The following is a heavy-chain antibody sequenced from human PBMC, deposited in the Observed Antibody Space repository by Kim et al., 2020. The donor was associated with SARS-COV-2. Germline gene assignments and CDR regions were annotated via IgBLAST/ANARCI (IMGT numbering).Heavy chain of an antibody. CDR2: IYTSGST. Sequence: SETLSLTCTVSGGSISSYYWSWIRQPAGKGLEWIGRIYTSGSTNYNPSLKSRVTMSVDTSKNQFSLKLSSVTAADTAVYYCARAFRVYSSSYNWFDPWGQGTLVTVSS. D-gene: IGHD6-6*01. J-gene: IGHJ5*02. V-gene: IGHV4-4*07. CDR1: GGSISSYY. CDR3: ARAFRVYSSSYNWFDP.